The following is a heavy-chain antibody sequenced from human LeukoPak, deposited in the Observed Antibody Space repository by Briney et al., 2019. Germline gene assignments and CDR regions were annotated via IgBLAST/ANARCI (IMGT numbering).Heavy chain of an antibody. CDR1: GFTFSSYS. CDR3: AREAYYYDSSGYYPHYFGY. CDR2: ISSSSSYI. D-gene: IGHD3-22*01. J-gene: IGHJ4*02. Sequence: GGSLRLSCAASGFTFSSYSMNWVRQAPGEGLEWDSSISSSSSYIYYADSVKGRFTISRDNAKNSLYLQMNSLRAEDTAVYYCAREAYYYDSSGYYPHYFGYWGQGTLVTVSS. V-gene: IGHV3-21*01.